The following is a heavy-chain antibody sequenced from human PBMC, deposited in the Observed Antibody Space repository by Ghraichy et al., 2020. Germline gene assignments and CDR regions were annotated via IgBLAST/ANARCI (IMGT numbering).Heavy chain of an antibody. J-gene: IGHJ5*01. CDR3: ARGSGSSWFYS. CDR2: ISSSGSPI. V-gene: IGHV3-48*02. D-gene: IGHD6-13*01. Sequence: GGSLRLSCVDSGFTFSSENMNWVRQTPGKGLEWVSYISSSGSPIVYADSVKGRFTISRDNAKNSLYLQMTSLRDEDTGVYYCARGSGSSWFYSWGQGTLVTVSS. CDR1: GFTFSSEN.